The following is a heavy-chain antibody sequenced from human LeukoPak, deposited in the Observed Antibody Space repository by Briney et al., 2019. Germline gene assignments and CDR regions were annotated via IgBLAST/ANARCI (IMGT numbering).Heavy chain of an antibody. V-gene: IGHV3-74*01. J-gene: IGHJ4*02. CDR2: INSDGSNT. Sequence: GGSLRLSCADSGFTFSNYAMSWVRQAPGKGLVWVSRINSDGSNTNYADSVKGRFTISRDNAKNTLYLQMNSLRAEDTAVFYCARVRDISGHWGFLDYWGQGTLVTVSS. D-gene: IGHD6-19*01. CDR1: GFTFSNYA. CDR3: ARVRDISGHWGFLDY.